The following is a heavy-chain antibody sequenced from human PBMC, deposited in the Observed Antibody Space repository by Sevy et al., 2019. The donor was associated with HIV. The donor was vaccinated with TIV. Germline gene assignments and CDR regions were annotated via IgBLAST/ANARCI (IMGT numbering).Heavy chain of an antibody. CDR3: AKVMAVVVVAGNDY. V-gene: IGHV3-23*01. CDR1: GFTFSSYA. Sequence: GGSLRLSCAASGFTFSSYAMSWVRQAPGKGLEWVSAISGSGGSTYYADSVKGRFTISRDDSKNTLYLQMNSLSAEDTAVYYCAKVMAVVVVAGNDYWGQGTLVTVSS. CDR2: ISGSGGST. J-gene: IGHJ4*02. D-gene: IGHD2-15*01.